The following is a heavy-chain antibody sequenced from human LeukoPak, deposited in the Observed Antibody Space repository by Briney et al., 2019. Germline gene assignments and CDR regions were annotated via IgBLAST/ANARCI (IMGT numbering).Heavy chain of an antibody. CDR1: GDSISSTSYY. CDR3: AKSYSGLGGFYCYIDV. Sequence: PSETLSLTCTVSGDSISSTSYYWGWIRQPPGEGLEWIGSVYYSGSTYYNPSLKSRVTISVDASKTQFSPKLSSVTAADTAVYYCAKSYSGLGGFYCYIDVWGKGATVTISS. V-gene: IGHV4-39*01. CDR2: VYYSGST. D-gene: IGHD1-26*01. J-gene: IGHJ6*03.